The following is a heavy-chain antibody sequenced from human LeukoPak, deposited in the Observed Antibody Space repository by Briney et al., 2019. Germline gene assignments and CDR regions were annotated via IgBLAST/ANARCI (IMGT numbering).Heavy chain of an antibody. Sequence: ASVKVSCKASGYTFTSYDINWVRQATGQGLEWMGWMNPNSGNTGYAQKFQGRVTMTRSTSINTAYMELSSLRPEDTAVYYCARGPNYAFWSGSYYYYMDVWGKGTTVTVSS. D-gene: IGHD3-3*01. J-gene: IGHJ6*03. CDR2: MNPNSGNT. V-gene: IGHV1-8*01. CDR3: ARGPNYAFWSGSYYYYMDV. CDR1: GYTFTSYD.